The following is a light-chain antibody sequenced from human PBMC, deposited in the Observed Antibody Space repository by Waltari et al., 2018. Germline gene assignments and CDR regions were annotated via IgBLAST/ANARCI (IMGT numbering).Light chain of an antibody. CDR2: EGS. Sequence: QSALTQPASVSGSPGQSITISCTGTSSDVGSYNLVSWYPQHPGKAPKLMLYEGSKRPSGVSNRFSGSKSGNTASLTISGLQAEDEADYYCCSYAGSSTFVFGTGTKVTVL. V-gene: IGLV2-23*03. CDR1: SSDVGSYNL. CDR3: CSYAGSSTFV. J-gene: IGLJ1*01.